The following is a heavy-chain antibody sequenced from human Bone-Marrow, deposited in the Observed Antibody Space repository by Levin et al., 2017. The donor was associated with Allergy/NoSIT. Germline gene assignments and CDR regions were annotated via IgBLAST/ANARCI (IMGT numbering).Heavy chain of an antibody. J-gene: IGHJ4*02. CDR2: IYPGDSDT. V-gene: IGHV5-51*01. CDR1: GYRFSSYW. D-gene: IGHD1-14*01. CDR3: AREKVLQPSPGFDS. Sequence: RGESLKISCKGSGYRFSSYWIVWVRQMPGKGLEWMGVIYPGDSDTRYSPSFQGQVTISADKSISTAYLQWSSLKASDTAMYYCAREKVLQPSPGFDSWGQGTLVTVSS.